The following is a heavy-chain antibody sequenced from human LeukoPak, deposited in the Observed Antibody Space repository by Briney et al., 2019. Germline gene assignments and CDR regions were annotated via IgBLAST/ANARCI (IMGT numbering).Heavy chain of an antibody. CDR1: GFTFSSYG. V-gene: IGHV3-33*06. CDR2: IWYDGSNK. D-gene: IGHD3-3*01. CDR3: AKDSRVITIFGTPQY. Sequence: GRSLRLSCAASGFTFSSYGMHWVRQAPGKGLEWGAVIWYDGSNKYYADSVKSRFTISRDNSKNTLYLQMNSLRAEDTAVYYCAKDSRVITIFGTPQYWGQGTLVAVSS. J-gene: IGHJ4*02.